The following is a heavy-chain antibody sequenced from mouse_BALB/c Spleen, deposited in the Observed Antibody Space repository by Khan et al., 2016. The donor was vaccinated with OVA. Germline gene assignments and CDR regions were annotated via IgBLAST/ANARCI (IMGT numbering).Heavy chain of an antibody. CDR3: ARVYGGDFDY. D-gene: IGHD2-10*02. Sequence: VQLKESGPGLVKPSQSLSLTCTVTGYSITSDYAWNWIRQFPGSKLEWMGYISYSGNTNYNPSLKSRIPITRDTSKNQFFLQLNSVTTEDTATYYCARVYGGDFDYWGQGTTLTVSS. CDR1: GYSITSDYA. CDR2: ISYSGNT. V-gene: IGHV3-2*02. J-gene: IGHJ2*01.